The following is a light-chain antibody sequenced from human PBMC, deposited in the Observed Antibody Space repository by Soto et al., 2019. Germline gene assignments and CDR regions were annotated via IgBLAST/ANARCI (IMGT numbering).Light chain of an antibody. CDR1: SGDVGGYDY. CDR2: EVD. J-gene: IGLJ1*01. CDR3: TSYTSTSTAYV. V-gene: IGLV2-14*01. Sequence: QLVLTQPASVSGSPGQSIIISCTGSSGDVGGYDYVSWYQQHPGKAPKLLIYEVDYRPSGVSNRFSGSKSGNTASLTISGLQAEDEADYYCTSYTSTSTAYVFGTGTKLTVL.